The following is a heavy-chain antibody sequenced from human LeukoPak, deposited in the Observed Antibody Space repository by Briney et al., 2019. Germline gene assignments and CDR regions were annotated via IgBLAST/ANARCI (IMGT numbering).Heavy chain of an antibody. Sequence: ASVKVSCKASGGTFSSYAISWVRQAPGQGLEWMGGIIPIFGTANYAQKFQGRVTITADESTSTAYMELSSLRSEDTAVYYCARDFGYCSGGSCYSSDYYYYYGMDVWGQGTTVTVSS. CDR1: GGTFSSYA. CDR3: ARDFGYCSGGSCYSSDYYYYYGMDV. J-gene: IGHJ6*02. CDR2: IIPIFGTA. D-gene: IGHD2-15*01. V-gene: IGHV1-69*13.